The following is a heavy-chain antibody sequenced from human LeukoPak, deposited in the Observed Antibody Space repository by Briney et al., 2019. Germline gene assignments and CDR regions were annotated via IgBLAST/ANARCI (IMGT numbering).Heavy chain of an antibody. Sequence: GASVTVSCKASGYIFTGYYMHWVRQAPGQGLEWMGWINPNSGGTNYAQRFQGRVTMTRDTSISTAYMELSSLRSDDTAVYYCARDSNSSSSDPGYWGQGTLVTVSS. CDR2: INPNSGGT. J-gene: IGHJ4*02. CDR1: GYIFTGYY. CDR3: ARDSNSSSSDPGY. D-gene: IGHD6-6*01. V-gene: IGHV1-2*02.